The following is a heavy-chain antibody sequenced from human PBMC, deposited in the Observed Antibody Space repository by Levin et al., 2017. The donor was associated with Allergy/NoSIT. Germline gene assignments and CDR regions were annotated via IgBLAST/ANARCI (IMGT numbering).Heavy chain of an antibody. Sequence: SETLSLTCTVSGGSVSSGSYYWSWIRQPPGKGLEWIGYIYYSGSTNYNPSLKSRVTISVDTSKNQFSLKLSSVTAADTAVYYCARTGYCSGGSCARPVGYYYYGMDVWGQGTTVTVSS. J-gene: IGHJ6*02. D-gene: IGHD2-15*01. V-gene: IGHV4-61*01. CDR3: ARTGYCSGGSCARPVGYYYYGMDV. CDR1: GGSVSSGSYY. CDR2: IYYSGST.